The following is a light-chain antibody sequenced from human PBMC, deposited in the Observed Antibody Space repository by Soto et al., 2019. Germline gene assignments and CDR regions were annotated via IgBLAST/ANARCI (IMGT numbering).Light chain of an antibody. CDR3: QQRGNWPPIT. CDR2: DAS. V-gene: IGKV3-11*01. J-gene: IGKJ5*01. Sequence: EVVLTQYPGTLSLSPGERATLSCRASQSVRNYLAWYQQKPGQAPRLLIYDASSRAIGIPARFSGSGCGTDFTLTISSLEPEDFAVYYCQQRGNWPPITFGQGTRLEIK. CDR1: QSVRNY.